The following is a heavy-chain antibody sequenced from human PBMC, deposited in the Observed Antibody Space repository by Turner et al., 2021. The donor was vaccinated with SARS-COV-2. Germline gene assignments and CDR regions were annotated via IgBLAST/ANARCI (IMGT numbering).Heavy chain of an antibody. CDR2: INPNSGGT. V-gene: IGHV1-2*02. D-gene: IGHD3-22*01. Sequence: QVQLVQSGAEVKKPGASVKVSCKASGYTFTGYYMHWVRQAPGQGLEWMGWINPNSGGTNYAQKFQGRVTMTRYTSISTAYMELSRLRSDDTAVYYCARIPLYYYDSSGYVDLGLSGYYFDYWGQGTLVTVSS. CDR3: ARIPLYYYDSSGYVDLGLSGYYFDY. J-gene: IGHJ4*02. CDR1: GYTFTGYY.